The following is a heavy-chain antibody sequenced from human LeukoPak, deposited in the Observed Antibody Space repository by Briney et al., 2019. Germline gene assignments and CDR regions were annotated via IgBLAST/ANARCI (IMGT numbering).Heavy chain of an antibody. J-gene: IGHJ4*02. V-gene: IGHV3-23*01. Sequence: GSLRLSFAASGFTFSSYAMSWVRQAPGKGLEWVSAISGSGGSTYYADSVKGRFTISRDNSKNTLYLQMNSLRAEDTAVYYCAKDPGYYGSGSFDYWGQGTLVTVSS. D-gene: IGHD3-10*01. CDR3: AKDPGYYGSGSFDY. CDR2: ISGSGGST. CDR1: GFTFSSYA.